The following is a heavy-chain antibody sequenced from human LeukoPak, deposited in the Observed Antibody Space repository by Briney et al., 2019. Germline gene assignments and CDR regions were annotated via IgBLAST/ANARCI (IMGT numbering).Heavy chain of an antibody. CDR2: IHGSGETT. CDR3: AKGPNGDYVGAFDS. Sequence: GGSLRLSCAASAFSFSSFAMTWVRQAPGKGLEWVSGIHGSGETTYYADSVKGRFTISRDNSRKMLYLQMNSLRVEDTAVYYCAKGPNGDYVGAFDSWGQGTMVTVSS. V-gene: IGHV3-23*01. CDR1: AFSFSSFA. J-gene: IGHJ3*02. D-gene: IGHD4-17*01.